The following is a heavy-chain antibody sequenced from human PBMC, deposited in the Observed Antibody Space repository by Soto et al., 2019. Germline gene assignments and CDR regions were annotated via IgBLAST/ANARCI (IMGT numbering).Heavy chain of an antibody. D-gene: IGHD2-15*01. CDR2: FSGSGGRT. Sequence: EGQLLESGGGLVQPGGSLRLSCAASGFTFTTYAMAWVRQAPGKGLEWVSCFSGSGGRTNYADSVKGRFTISSENSKNTLYLQMSSLRPADTAVYYCTKDLKSGSAATLFDPWGQGTLVTVSS. CDR1: GFTFTTYA. V-gene: IGHV3-23*01. J-gene: IGHJ5*02. CDR3: TKDLKSGSAATLFDP.